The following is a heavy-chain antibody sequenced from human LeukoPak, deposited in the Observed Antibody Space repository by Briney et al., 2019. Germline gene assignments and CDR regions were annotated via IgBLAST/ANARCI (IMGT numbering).Heavy chain of an antibody. V-gene: IGHV4-59*08. CDR2: IYYSGST. CDR3: AANSADYNTLGSSYKV. D-gene: IGHD3-10*01. CDR1: GGSISSYY. J-gene: IGHJ4*02. Sequence: KPSETLSLTCTVSGGSISSYYWSWIRQPPGKGLEWIGYIYYSGSTNYNPSLKSRVTISVDTSKNRFSLKLSSVTAADTAVYYCAANSADYNTLGSSYKVWGQGTLVTVSS.